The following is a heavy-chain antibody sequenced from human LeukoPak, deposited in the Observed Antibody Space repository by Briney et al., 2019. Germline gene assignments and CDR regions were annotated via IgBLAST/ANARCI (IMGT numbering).Heavy chain of an antibody. Sequence: SETLSLTCSVSGDSFTGYFWHWVRLPPGKGLEWIGYVYYSGSETDSNPSLKSRVSMSADSSKKQFSLRLTSVSAADTAVYYCARQTTTLTLGRTFDKWGQGTTVIVSS. J-gene: IGHJ3*02. D-gene: IGHD4-17*01. CDR3: ARQTTTLTLGRTFDK. CDR1: GDSFTGYF. V-gene: IGHV4-59*01. CDR2: VYYSGSET.